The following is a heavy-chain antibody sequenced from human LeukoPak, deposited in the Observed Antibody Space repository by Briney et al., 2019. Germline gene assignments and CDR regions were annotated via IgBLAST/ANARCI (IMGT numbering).Heavy chain of an antibody. CDR3: ARTRGCSKTNCYVMDP. V-gene: IGHV1-18*04. CDR2: LGPYNINT. Sequence: GASVKVSCTAFGYTFTTYGINWVRQAPGQGLEWMGWLGPYNINTHYAQKVQGRVTMTTDTSTSTAYMELRSLRSDDTAVYYCARTRGCSKTNCYVMDPWGQGSLVTVSS. CDR1: GYTFTTYG. D-gene: IGHD2-2*01. J-gene: IGHJ5*02.